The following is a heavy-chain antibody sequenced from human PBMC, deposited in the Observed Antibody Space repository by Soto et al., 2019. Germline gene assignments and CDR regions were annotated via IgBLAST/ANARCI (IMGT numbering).Heavy chain of an antibody. D-gene: IGHD6-19*01. J-gene: IGHJ4*02. CDR1: GGFVSSGSYY. CDR3: ARDPSPYSSGWLPY. Sequence: QVQLQESGPGLVKPSETLSLTCTVSGGFVSSGSYYWSWIRQPPGKGLEWVGYIYYTGSTNYNPSLTSRVTIALDSSKNQFSLKLNSVTAADTAVYYCARDPSPYSSGWLPYWGQGTLVTVSS. V-gene: IGHV4-61*01. CDR2: IYYTGST.